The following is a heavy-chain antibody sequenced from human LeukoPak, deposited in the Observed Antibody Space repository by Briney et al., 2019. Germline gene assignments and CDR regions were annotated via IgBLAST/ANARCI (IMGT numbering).Heavy chain of an antibody. CDR2: IYSGGST. CDR3: ASGYYYGSGPIDY. CDR1: GFTVSSNY. Sequence: RGSLRLSCAASGFTVSSNYMSWVRQAPGKGLEWVSVIYSGGSTYYADSVKGRFTISRHNSKNTLYLQMNSLRAEDTAVYYCASGYYYGSGPIDYWGQETLVTVSS. V-gene: IGHV3-53*04. D-gene: IGHD3-10*01. J-gene: IGHJ4*02.